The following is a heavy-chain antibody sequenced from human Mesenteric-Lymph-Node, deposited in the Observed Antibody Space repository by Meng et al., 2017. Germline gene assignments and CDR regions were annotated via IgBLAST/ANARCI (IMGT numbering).Heavy chain of an antibody. Sequence: SETLSLTCTVSGGSISSSSYYWGWIRQPPGKGLEWIGSIYYSGSTYYNPSLKSRVTISVDTSKNQFSLKLSSVTAADTAVYYCASLYHIVVVVAADADDAFDIWGQGTMVTVSS. CDR3: ASLYHIVVVVAADADDAFDI. V-gene: IGHV4-39*07. CDR1: GGSISSSSYY. D-gene: IGHD2-15*01. J-gene: IGHJ3*02. CDR2: IYYSGST.